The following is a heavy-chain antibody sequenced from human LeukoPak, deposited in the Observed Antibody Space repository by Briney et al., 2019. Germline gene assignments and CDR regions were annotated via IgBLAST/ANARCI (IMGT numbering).Heavy chain of an antibody. CDR2: INPNSGGT. Sequence: GASVKVSCKASGYTFTGYYMHWVRQAPGQGLEWRGWINPNSGGTNNAQKFQGRVTMTRDTSISTAYMELSRLRSDDTAVYYCARGRLRQPSSFDPWGQGTLVTVSS. J-gene: IGHJ5*02. CDR1: GYTFTGYY. CDR3: ARGRLRQPSSFDP. D-gene: IGHD4-17*01. V-gene: IGHV1-2*02.